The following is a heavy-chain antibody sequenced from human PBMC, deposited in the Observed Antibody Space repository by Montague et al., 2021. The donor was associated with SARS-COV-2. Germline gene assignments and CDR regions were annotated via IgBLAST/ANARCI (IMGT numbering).Heavy chain of an antibody. D-gene: IGHD3-3*01. V-gene: IGHV4-4*07. J-gene: IGHJ6*02. CDR3: ASGKYYDFWSGYYSHDYVSGIDV. Sequence: SETLSLTCTVSGGSISSYYWCWSRQSAGKGLEWSGRIHTSGSTDYNHSLNSRGTMSVDKSKNKFSLKLSSVTAADTAVYHCASGKYYDFWSGYYSHDYVSGIDVWGQGTTVTVSS. CDR1: GGSISSYY. CDR2: IHTSGST.